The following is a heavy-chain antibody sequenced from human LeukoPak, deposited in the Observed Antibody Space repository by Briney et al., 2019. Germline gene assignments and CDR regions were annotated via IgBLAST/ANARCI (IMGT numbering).Heavy chain of an antibody. CDR2: IIPIFGIA. J-gene: IGHJ6*02. D-gene: IGHD2-2*02. CDR1: GGTFSSYA. CDR3: ARGAGDCSSTSCYKGYYYYGMDV. V-gene: IGHV1-69*04. Sequence: SVKVSCKASGGTFSSYAISWVRQAPGQGLEWVGRIIPIFGIANYAQKFQGRVTITADKSTSTAYMELSSLRSEDTAVYYCARGAGDCSSTSCYKGYYYYGMDVWGQGTTVTVSS.